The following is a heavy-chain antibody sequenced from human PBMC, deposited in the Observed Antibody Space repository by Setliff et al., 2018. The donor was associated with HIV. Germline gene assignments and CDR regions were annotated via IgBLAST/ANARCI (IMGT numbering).Heavy chain of an antibody. CDR3: ARDKVRGTLHRDYFDY. D-gene: IGHD3-10*01. J-gene: IGHJ4*02. CDR1: GGTFSSYG. V-gene: IGHV1-69*05. Sequence: SVKVSCKTSGGTFSSYGISWVRQAPGQGLEWMGGIIPMFGTGFYAQKFQGRVTITTDESRSTAYMELSSLSSEDTAVYYCARDKVRGTLHRDYFDYWGQGTLVTVSS. CDR2: IIPMFGTG.